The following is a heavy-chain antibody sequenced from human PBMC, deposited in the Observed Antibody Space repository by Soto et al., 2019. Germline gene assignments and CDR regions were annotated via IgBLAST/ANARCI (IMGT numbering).Heavy chain of an antibody. J-gene: IGHJ4*02. CDR3: ARAGGYDYIWGSYRYHNY. CDR2: IKQDGSEK. D-gene: IGHD3-16*02. V-gene: IGHV3-7*01. CDR1: GFTFSSYW. Sequence: GGSLRLSCAASGFTFSSYWMSWVRQAPGKGLEWVANIKQDGSEKYYVDSVKGRFTISRDNAKNSLYLQMNSLRAEDTAVYYCARAGGYDYIWGSYRYHNYWGQGTLVTVSS.